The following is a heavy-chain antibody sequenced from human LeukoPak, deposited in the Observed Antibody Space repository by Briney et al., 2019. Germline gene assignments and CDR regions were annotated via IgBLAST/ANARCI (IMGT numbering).Heavy chain of an antibody. CDR1: GFTFSSYA. Sequence: GGXXRLSCAASGFTFSSYAMSWVRQAPGKGLEGVSAISGSGGSTYYADSVKGRFTIYRDNSKNTLYLQMNSLRAEDTAVYYCAKAKYQLLNDYWGQGTLVTVSS. CDR3: AKAKYQLLNDY. D-gene: IGHD2-2*01. V-gene: IGHV3-23*01. CDR2: ISGSGGST. J-gene: IGHJ4*02.